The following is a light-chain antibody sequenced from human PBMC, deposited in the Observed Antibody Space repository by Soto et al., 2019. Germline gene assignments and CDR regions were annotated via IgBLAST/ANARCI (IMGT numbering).Light chain of an antibody. J-gene: IGLJ1*01. Sequence: QSALTQPASVSGSPGQSITISCTGTSSDVGGYNYVSWYQQHPGRAPKLMIYEVSQRPSGDSNRFSGSKSGNTASLTISGPQAEDEADYWCSSYTSSSTVVFGTGTKVTVL. CDR2: EVS. CDR1: SSDVGGYNY. V-gene: IGLV2-14*01. CDR3: SSYTSSSTVV.